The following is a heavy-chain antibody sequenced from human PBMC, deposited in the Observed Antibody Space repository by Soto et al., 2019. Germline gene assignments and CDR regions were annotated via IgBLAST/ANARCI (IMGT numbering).Heavy chain of an antibody. CDR3: ARELVTAATPFYYYGMDV. V-gene: IGHV4-4*02. D-gene: IGHD2-2*01. CDR1: GGSISSSNW. CDR2: IYHSGST. J-gene: IGHJ6*02. Sequence: LSLTCAVSGGSISSSNWWSWVRQPPGKGLEWIGEIYHSGSTNYNPSLKSRVTISVDKSKNQFSLKLSSVTAADTAVYYCARELVTAATPFYYYGMDVWGQGTTVTVSS.